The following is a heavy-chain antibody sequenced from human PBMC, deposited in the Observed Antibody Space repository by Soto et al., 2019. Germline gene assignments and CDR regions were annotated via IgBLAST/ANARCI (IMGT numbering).Heavy chain of an antibody. Sequence: GGSLRLSCAASGFTFSSYIMNWVRQSPGKGPEWVSSISSSSSYIYYADSVKGRFTISRDNAKNSLYLQMNSLRAEDTAVYYCASSAQEMEFDYWGQGTLVTVSS. V-gene: IGHV3-21*01. J-gene: IGHJ4*02. CDR2: ISSSSSYI. CDR3: ASSAQEMEFDY. D-gene: IGHD1-1*01. CDR1: GFTFSSYI.